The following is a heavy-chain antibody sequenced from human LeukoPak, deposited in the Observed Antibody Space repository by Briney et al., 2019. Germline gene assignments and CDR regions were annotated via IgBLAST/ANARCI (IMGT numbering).Heavy chain of an antibody. J-gene: IGHJ6*03. D-gene: IGHD3-10*01. CDR2: INTNTGNP. V-gene: IGHV7-4-1*02. CDR3: ARLGVPYYYYYMDV. CDR1: GYTFTSYF. Sequence: ASVKVPCKASGYTFTSYFMNWVRQAPGQGLEWMGWINTNTGNPTYAQGFTGRFVFSLDTSVSTAYLQINSLKAEDTAVYYCARLGVPYYYYYMDVWGKGTTVTVSS.